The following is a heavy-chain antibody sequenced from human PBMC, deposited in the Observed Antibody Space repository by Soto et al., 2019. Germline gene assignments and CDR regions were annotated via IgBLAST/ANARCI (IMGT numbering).Heavy chain of an antibody. J-gene: IGHJ6*02. Sequence: QVQLVQSGAEVKKPGSSVKVSCKASGGTFSSYAISWVRQAPGQGLEWMGGIIRIFGTANYAQKFQGRVTITADESTSTAYMELSSPRSEDTAVYYCARNGYCVSTSGYPDYGSGMDGWGQGTGVNVS. D-gene: IGHD2-2*01. CDR2: IIRIFGTA. V-gene: IGHV1-69*12. CDR3: ARNGYCVSTSGYPDYGSGMDG. CDR1: GGTFSSYA.